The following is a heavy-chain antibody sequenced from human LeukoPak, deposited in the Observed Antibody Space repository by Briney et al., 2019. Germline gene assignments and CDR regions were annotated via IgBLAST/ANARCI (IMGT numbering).Heavy chain of an antibody. CDR2: ISYDGSNK. D-gene: IGHD6-13*01. CDR3: ATAKFSSSWYGDY. V-gene: IGHV3-30-3*01. J-gene: IGHJ4*02. CDR1: GFTFSSYA. Sequence: GGSLRLSCAASGFTFSSYAMHWVRQAPGKGLEWVAVISYDGSNKYYADSVKGRFTISRDNSKNTLYLQMNSLRAEDTAVYYCATAKFSSSWYGDYWGQGTLVTVSS.